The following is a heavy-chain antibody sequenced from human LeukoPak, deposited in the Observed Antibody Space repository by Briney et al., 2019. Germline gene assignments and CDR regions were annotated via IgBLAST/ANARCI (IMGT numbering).Heavy chain of an antibody. CDR3: AKTTHSSGWYTAFDY. V-gene: IGHV3-30*18. D-gene: IGHD6-19*01. CDR1: GFTFSSYG. J-gene: IGHJ4*02. CDR2: ISYDGSNK. Sequence: GRSLRLSCAASGFTFSSYGMHWVRQAPGKGLERVAVISYDGSNKYYADSVKGRFTISRDNSKNTLYLQMNSLRAEDTAVYYCAKTTHSSGWYTAFDYWGQGTLVTVSS.